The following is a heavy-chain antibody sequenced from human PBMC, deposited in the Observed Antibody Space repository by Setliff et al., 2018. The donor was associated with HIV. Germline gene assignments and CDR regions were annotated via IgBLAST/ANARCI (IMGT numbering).Heavy chain of an antibody. CDR3: AHTPVSRNQYFFDY. CDR2: IYWNANK. CDR1: GFSLTSSGVG. Sequence: VSGPTLVNPTQTLTLTCTFSGFSLTSSGVGVGWIRQPPGKALEWLTVIYWNANKYYSPSLRRRLTVTRDTPKNQVVLTMTNMDPVDTATYFCAHTPVSRNQYFFDYWGQGTLVTVSS. V-gene: IGHV2-5*01. D-gene: IGHD3-10*01. J-gene: IGHJ4*02.